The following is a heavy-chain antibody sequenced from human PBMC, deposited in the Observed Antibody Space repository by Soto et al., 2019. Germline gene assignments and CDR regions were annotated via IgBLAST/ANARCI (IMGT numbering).Heavy chain of an antibody. J-gene: IGHJ4*02. CDR3: ARGLSRITMVRGVIL. CDR2: MNPNSGNT. Sequence: GASVKVSCKASGYTFTSYDINWVRQATGQGLEWMGWMNPNSGNTGYAQKFQGRVTMTRNTSISTAYMELSSLRSEDTAVYYCARGLSRITMVRGVILWGQGTLVTVSS. CDR1: GYTFTSYD. V-gene: IGHV1-8*01. D-gene: IGHD3-10*01.